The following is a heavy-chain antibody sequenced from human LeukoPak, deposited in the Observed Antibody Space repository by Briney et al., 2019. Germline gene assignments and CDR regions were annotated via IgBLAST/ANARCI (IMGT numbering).Heavy chain of an antibody. CDR2: MHHSGIT. V-gene: IGHV4-38-2*02. D-gene: IGHD7-27*01. CDR3: ARVRDWGENYYYYYMDV. Sequence: PSETLSLTCTVSGYSIRSGYYWGWIRQPPGKGLEWIGIMHHSGITYYNPSLKSRVTISVDTSRNQFSLKLSSVTAADTAVYYCARVRDWGENYYYYYMDVWGKGTTVTVSS. CDR1: GYSIRSGYY. J-gene: IGHJ6*03.